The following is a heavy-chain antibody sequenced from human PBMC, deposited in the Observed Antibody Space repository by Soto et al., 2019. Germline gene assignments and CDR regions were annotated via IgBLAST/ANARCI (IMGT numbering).Heavy chain of an antibody. D-gene: IGHD3-3*01. CDR3: ARESRFLEWLSLNWFDP. CDR2: ISSSSSTI. V-gene: IGHV3-48*02. J-gene: IGHJ5*02. Sequence: EVQLVESGGGLVQXGGSLRLSCAASGFTFSSYSMNWVRQAPGKGLEWVSYISSSSSTIYYADSVKGRFTISRDNAKKSLYLQMNSLRDEDTAVYYCARESRFLEWLSLNWFDPWGQGTLVTVSS. CDR1: GFTFSSYS.